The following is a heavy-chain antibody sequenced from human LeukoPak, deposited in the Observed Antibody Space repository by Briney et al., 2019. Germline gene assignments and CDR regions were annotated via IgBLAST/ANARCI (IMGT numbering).Heavy chain of an antibody. J-gene: IGHJ5*02. CDR1: GYTFTTYI. CDR2: INPNSGGT. Sequence: GASVKVSCKASGYTFTTYIMNWVRQAPGQGLEWMGRINPNSGGTNYAQKFQGRVTMTRDTSISTAYMELSRLRSDDTAVYYCARGDIVVVPAAISEVSFDPWGQGTLVTVSS. V-gene: IGHV1-2*06. D-gene: IGHD2-2*01. CDR3: ARGDIVVVPAAISEVSFDP.